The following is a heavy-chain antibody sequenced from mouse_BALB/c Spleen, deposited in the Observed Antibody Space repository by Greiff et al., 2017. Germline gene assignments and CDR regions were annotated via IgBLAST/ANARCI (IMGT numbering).Heavy chain of an antibody. CDR1: GFNIKDTY. Sequence: VQLKESGAELVKPGASVKLSCTASGFNIKDTYMHWVKQRPEQGLEWIGRIDPANGNTKYDPKFQGKATITADTSSNTAYLQLSSLTSEDTAVYYCANGNYVAYWGQGTLVTVSA. J-gene: IGHJ3*01. CDR2: IDPANGNT. D-gene: IGHD2-1*01. V-gene: IGHV14-3*02. CDR3: ANGNYVAY.